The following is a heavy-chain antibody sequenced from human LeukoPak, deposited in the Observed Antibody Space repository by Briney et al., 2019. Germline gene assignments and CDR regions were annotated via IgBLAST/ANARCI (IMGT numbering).Heavy chain of an antibody. CDR2: IKSKTDGGTT. Sequence: GGSLRLSCAASGFTFSNAWMNWVRQAPGKGLEWVGRIKSKTDGGTTDYAAPVKGRFTISRDDSKNTLYLQMNSLKTEDTAVYYCARDRGPRTGFMVREAYDYWGQGTLVTVSS. CDR3: ARDRGPRTGFMVREAYDY. D-gene: IGHD3-10*01. J-gene: IGHJ4*02. V-gene: IGHV3-15*07. CDR1: GFTFSNAW.